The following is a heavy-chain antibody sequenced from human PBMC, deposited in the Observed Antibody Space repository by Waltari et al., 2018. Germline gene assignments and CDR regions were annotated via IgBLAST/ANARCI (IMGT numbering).Heavy chain of an antibody. CDR3: AKDIKYFQH. CDR2: IYSGGST. Sequence: EVQLLESGGGLVQHGGSLRLSCAASGFTFRSYDMSWVRQAPGKGLECVSVIYSGGSTYYAVSVKGRFTISRDNSKNTLYLQMNSLRAEDTAAYCCAKDIKYFQHWGHGPLVTVSS. D-gene: IGHD3-10*01. J-gene: IGHJ1*01. V-gene: IGHV3-23*03. CDR1: GFTFRSYD.